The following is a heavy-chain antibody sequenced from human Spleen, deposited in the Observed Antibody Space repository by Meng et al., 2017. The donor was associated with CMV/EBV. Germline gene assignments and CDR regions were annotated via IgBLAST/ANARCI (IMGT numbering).Heavy chain of an antibody. CDR3: ATGTTGFISY. CDR2: IYSGGVT. Sequence: VQLVGSGGAVVQPWGSLRLSCAASGFIVSKNYMSWVRQAPGERLEWVSVIYSGGVTYYTDSVKGRFTISRDNSKNTLFLQMNSLRAEDTAVYYCATGTTGFISYWGQGTLVTVSS. D-gene: IGHD4-17*01. V-gene: IGHV3-66*01. J-gene: IGHJ4*02. CDR1: GFIVSKNY.